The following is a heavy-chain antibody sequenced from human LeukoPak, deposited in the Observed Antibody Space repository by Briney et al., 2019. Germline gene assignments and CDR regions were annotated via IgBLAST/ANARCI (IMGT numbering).Heavy chain of an antibody. Sequence: GGSLRLSCAASGFTFDDYAMHWVRQAPGKGLEWVSLISGDGGSTYYADSVKGRFTISKDNSKNSLYLQMNSLRTEDTALYYCAKDIEGQQLVLGYFDYWGQGTLVTVSS. CDR2: ISGDGGST. J-gene: IGHJ4*02. V-gene: IGHV3-43*02. CDR1: GFTFDDYA. CDR3: AKDIEGQQLVLGYFDY. D-gene: IGHD6-13*01.